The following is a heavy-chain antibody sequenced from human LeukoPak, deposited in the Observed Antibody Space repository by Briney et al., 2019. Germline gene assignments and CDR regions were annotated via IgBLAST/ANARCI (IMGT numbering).Heavy chain of an antibody. CDR1: GFTFSSYW. J-gene: IGHJ4*02. Sequence: GGSLRLSCAASGFTFSSYWMHWVRQAPGKGLVWVSRINTDGSSTSYADSVKGRFTISRDNAKNTLYLQMNSLRAEDTAVYYCARDIIVRGVTPDYWGQGTLVTVSS. D-gene: IGHD3-10*01. CDR3: ARDIIVRGVTPDY. CDR2: INTDGSST. V-gene: IGHV3-74*01.